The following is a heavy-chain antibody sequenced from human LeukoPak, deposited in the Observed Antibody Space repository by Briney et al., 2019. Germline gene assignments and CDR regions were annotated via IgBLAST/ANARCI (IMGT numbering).Heavy chain of an antibody. J-gene: IGHJ3*02. CDR2: VYSGGST. V-gene: IGHV3-53*01. CDR3: ARAGYYDSSGFYAPDAFDI. Sequence: PGGSLRLSCAASGFTFSSYAMHWVRQAPGKGLEWVSFVYSGGSTYYEDSVKGRFTISRDSSKNTLFLQMNSLRVGDTAVYYCARAGYYDSSGFYAPDAFDIWGQGTVVTVSS. D-gene: IGHD3-22*01. CDR1: GFTFSSYA.